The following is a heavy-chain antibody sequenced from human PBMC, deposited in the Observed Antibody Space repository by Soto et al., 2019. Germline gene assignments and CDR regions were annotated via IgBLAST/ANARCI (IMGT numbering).Heavy chain of an antibody. D-gene: IGHD3-16*02. Sequence: EVQLLESGGGLVQPGGSLRLSCAASGFTFSSYAMSWVRQAPGKGLEWVSAISGSGGSTYYADSVKGRFTISRDNSKNTRYLQMNSLRAEDTAVYYCAKVSGDYDYIWGSYRHYYFDYWGQGTLVTVSS. CDR2: ISGSGGST. V-gene: IGHV3-23*01. J-gene: IGHJ4*02. CDR3: AKVSGDYDYIWGSYRHYYFDY. CDR1: GFTFSSYA.